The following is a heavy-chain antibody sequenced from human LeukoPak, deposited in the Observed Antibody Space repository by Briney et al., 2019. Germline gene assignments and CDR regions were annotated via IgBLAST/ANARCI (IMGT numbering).Heavy chain of an antibody. CDR3: AKGKNTGSYLSHVDY. V-gene: IGHV3-30*02. CDR1: GFTFSDYY. D-gene: IGHD3-10*01. CDR2: IRYDGSNK. J-gene: IGHJ4*02. Sequence: GGSLRLSCAASGFTFSDYYMSWVRQAPGKGLEWVAFIRYDGSNKYYADSVKGRFTISRDNSKNSLYLQMNSLRTEDTALYYCAKGKNTGSYLSHVDYWGQGTLVTVSS.